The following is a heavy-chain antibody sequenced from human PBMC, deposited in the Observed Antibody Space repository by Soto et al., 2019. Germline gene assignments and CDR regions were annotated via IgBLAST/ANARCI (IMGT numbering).Heavy chain of an antibody. Sequence: GGSLRLSCAASGFTFSNYAVSWVRQAPGKGLEWVSTIIGSGDRTYYSDSVKGRFTISRDNSKNTLYMQMNSLRAEDTAVYYCAIFYDFWTGYFHAVESDCWGQGTPVTVSS. J-gene: IGHJ4*02. CDR1: GFTFSNYA. D-gene: IGHD3-3*01. V-gene: IGHV3-23*01. CDR3: AIFYDFWTGYFHAVESDC. CDR2: IIGSGDRT.